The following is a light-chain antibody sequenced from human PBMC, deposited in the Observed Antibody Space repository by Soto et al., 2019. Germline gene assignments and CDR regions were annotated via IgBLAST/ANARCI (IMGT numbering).Light chain of an antibody. Sequence: QSVLTQPASVSGSPGQSITISCTGSSSDVGSYNLVSWYQQLPGEAPKLMIYEGSKRPSGVSNRFSGSKSGNTASLAISGLQAEDEDDYYCCSFERSITFVFGGGTKLTVL. J-gene: IGLJ2*01. V-gene: IGLV2-23*01. CDR1: SSDVGSYNL. CDR2: EGS. CDR3: CSFERSITFV.